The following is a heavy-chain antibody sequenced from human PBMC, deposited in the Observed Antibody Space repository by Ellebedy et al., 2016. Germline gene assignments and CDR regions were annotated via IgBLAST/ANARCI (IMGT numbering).Heavy chain of an antibody. V-gene: IGHV4-30-2*01. J-gene: IGHJ3*02. CDR2: IYHSGST. CDR1: GGSISSVGYS. Sequence: SETLSLTXAVSGGSISSVGYSWSWIRQPPGKGLEWIGYIYHSGSTYYNPSLKSRVTISVDRSKNQFSLKLSSVTAADTAVYYCARESRGYCSGGSCLAFDIWGQGTMVTVSS. D-gene: IGHD2-15*01. CDR3: ARESRGYCSGGSCLAFDI.